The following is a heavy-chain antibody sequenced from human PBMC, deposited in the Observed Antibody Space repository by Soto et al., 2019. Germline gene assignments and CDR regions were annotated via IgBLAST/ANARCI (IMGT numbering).Heavy chain of an antibody. CDR1: GYTFTGFP. Sequence: QIQLVQSGAEVKKPGSSVKVSCKASGYTFTGFPIHWVRQAPGQRLEWMGWINAGSGKAESAQKFQGRVTINRDTSAGTVYRELNSLRPEDTAVYYCARVEMVGFDYWGQGTLVTVSS. D-gene: IGHD2-15*01. J-gene: IGHJ4*02. CDR3: ARVEMVGFDY. CDR2: INAGSGKA. V-gene: IGHV1-3*01.